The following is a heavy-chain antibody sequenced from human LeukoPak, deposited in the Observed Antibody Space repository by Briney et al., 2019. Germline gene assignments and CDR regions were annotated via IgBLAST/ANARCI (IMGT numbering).Heavy chain of an antibody. CDR3: ARDRGYSTFDF. CDR2: INQDESEE. Sequence: GGSLRLSCAASGFTFSSYAMSWVRQAPGKGLEWVANINQDESEENFVDSVKGRFSISRDNAKRSLYLQMNSLRAEDTAMYYCARDRGYSTFDFWGQGTLVTVSS. CDR1: GFTFSSYA. J-gene: IGHJ4*02. V-gene: IGHV3-7*04. D-gene: IGHD4-11*01.